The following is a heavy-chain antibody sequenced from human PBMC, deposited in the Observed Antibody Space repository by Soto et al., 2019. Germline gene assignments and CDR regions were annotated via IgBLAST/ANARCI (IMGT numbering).Heavy chain of an antibody. Sequence: SETLSLTCTVSGGSISSSSYYWGWIRHPPGKGLEWIGSIYYSGSTYYNPSLKSRVTISVDTSKNQFSLKLSSVTAADTAVYYCARQLVVVPAAPYYYYYYMDVWGKGTTVTVSS. V-gene: IGHV4-39*01. J-gene: IGHJ6*03. CDR1: GGSISSSSYY. CDR3: ARQLVVVPAAPYYYYYYMDV. D-gene: IGHD2-2*01. CDR2: IYYSGST.